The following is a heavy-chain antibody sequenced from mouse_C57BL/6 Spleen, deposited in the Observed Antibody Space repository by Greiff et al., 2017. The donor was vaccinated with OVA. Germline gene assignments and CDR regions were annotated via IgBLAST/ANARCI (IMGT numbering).Heavy chain of an antibody. V-gene: IGHV1-82*01. CDR3: ARSELGPLYAMDY. J-gene: IGHJ4*01. CDR2: IYPGDGDT. CDR1: GYAFSSSW. Sequence: VQLVESGPELVKPGASVKISCKASGYAFSSSWMNWVKQRPGKGLEWIGRIYPGDGDTNYNGKFKGKATLTADKSSSTAYMQLSSLTSEDSAVYFCARSELGPLYAMDYWGQGTSVTVSS. D-gene: IGHD4-1*01.